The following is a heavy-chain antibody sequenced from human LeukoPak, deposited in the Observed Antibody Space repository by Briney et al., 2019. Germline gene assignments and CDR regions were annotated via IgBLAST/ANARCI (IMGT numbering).Heavy chain of an antibody. D-gene: IGHD1-26*01. CDR2: FDPEDGET. J-gene: IGHJ4*02. CDR1: GGTFSSYA. Sequence: GASVKVSCKASGGTFSSYAISWVRQAPGQGLEWMGGFDPEDGETIYAQKFQGRVTMTEDTSTDTAYMELSSLRSEDTAVYYCARPTLSGSYAYWGQGTLVTVSS. V-gene: IGHV1-24*01. CDR3: ARPTLSGSYAY.